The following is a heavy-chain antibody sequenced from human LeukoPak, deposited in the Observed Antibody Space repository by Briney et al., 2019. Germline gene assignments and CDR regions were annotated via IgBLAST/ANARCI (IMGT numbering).Heavy chain of an antibody. D-gene: IGHD5-18*01. V-gene: IGHV1-2*02. J-gene: IGHJ3*02. Sequence: GASVKVSCKASGYAFIGYYMHWLRQAPGQGLEWMAWINPNSDDTSYAQKFQGRVTMTRDTSISTAYMELKSLKSDDTAVYYCARRAREYSHGAFDIWGQGTMVTVSS. CDR1: GYAFIGYY. CDR2: INPNSDDT. CDR3: ARRAREYSHGAFDI.